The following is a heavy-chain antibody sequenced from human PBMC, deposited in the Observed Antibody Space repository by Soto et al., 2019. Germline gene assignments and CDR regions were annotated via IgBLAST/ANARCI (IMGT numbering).Heavy chain of an antibody. CDR1: GGTFSSYT. Sequence: GASVKVSCKASGGTFSSYTISWVRQAPGQGLEWMGRIIPILGIANYAQKFQGRVTITADKSTSTAYMELSSLRSEDTAVYYCAREGPDVIPTRSGWYPNWGQGTLVTVPS. J-gene: IGHJ4*02. CDR3: AREGPDVIPTRSGWYPN. D-gene: IGHD6-19*01. V-gene: IGHV1-69*04. CDR2: IIPILGIA.